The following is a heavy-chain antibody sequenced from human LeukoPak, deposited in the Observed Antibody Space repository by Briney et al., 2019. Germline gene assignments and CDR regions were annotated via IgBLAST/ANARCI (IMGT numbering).Heavy chain of an antibody. CDR1: GYTFTSYG. Sequence: ASVKVSCKASGYTFTSYGISWVRQAPGQGLEWMGWISAYNGNTNYAQKLQGRVTMTTDTSTSTAYMELRSLRSDDTAVYYCARDIGTGTDSSNWFDPWGQGTLVTVSS. CDR3: ARDIGTGTDSSNWFDP. D-gene: IGHD1-1*01. J-gene: IGHJ5*02. V-gene: IGHV1-18*01. CDR2: ISAYNGNT.